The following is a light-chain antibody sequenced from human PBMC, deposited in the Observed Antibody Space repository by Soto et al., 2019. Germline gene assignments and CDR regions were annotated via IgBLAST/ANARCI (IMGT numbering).Light chain of an antibody. CDR2: GAS. V-gene: IGKV3-15*01. J-gene: IGKJ2*03. Sequence: EIVMTQSPATLSVSPGERATLSCRASQSVSSNLAWYQQKPGQAPRLLIYGASTRATGIPARFSGSGSGTEVTLTISSLQSEDFAVYYCQQYNNWPYGFGQGTKLEIK. CDR1: QSVSSN. CDR3: QQYNNWPYG.